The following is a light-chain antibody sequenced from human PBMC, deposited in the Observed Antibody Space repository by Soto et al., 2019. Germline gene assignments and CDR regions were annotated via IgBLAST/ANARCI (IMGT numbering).Light chain of an antibody. V-gene: IGKV3-20*01. CDR1: QSVANNY. J-gene: IGKJ4*01. CDR3: EQYGSTPLT. Sequence: EIVLTQSPGTLSLSPGERATLSCRASQSVANNYLAWYQPKPGQAPRFLMYDASSRATGIPDRFSGSGSGTDFTLTISRLEPEDFAVYYCEQYGSTPLTFGGGTKVEIK. CDR2: DAS.